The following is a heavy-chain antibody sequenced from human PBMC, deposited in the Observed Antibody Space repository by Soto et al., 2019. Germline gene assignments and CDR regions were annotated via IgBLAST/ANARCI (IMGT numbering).Heavy chain of an antibody. J-gene: IGHJ6*02. CDR2: VTPILAST. V-gene: IGHV1-69*13. Sequence: SVKVSCKASGGILYNYGISWVRQAPGQGPEWMGGVTPILASTSYKQKFQDRLTITADESTNTVYMELTSLRSEDAAVYYCARGHMAALNVLYYYYAMDVWGQGTTVTVSS. D-gene: IGHD3-16*01. CDR3: ARGHMAALNVLYYYYAMDV. CDR1: GGILYNYG.